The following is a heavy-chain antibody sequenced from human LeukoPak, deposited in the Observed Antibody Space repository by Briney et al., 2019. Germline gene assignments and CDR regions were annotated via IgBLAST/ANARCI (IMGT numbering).Heavy chain of an antibody. V-gene: IGHV3-30*04. CDR3: ARSGVGPFDY. J-gene: IGHJ4*02. CDR2: ISYDGSNK. Sequence: PGGPLRLSCAASGFTFSSYAMHWVRQAPGKGLEWVAVISYDGSNKYYADSVKGRFTISRDNSKNTLYLQMNSLRAEDTAVYYCARSGVGPFDYWGQGTLVTVSS. D-gene: IGHD1-26*01. CDR1: GFTFSSYA.